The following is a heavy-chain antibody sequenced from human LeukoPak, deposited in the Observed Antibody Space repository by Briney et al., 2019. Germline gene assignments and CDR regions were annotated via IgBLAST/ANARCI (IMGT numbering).Heavy chain of an antibody. D-gene: IGHD2-15*01. J-gene: IGHJ4*02. Sequence: SETLSLTCTVSGGSISSYYWNWIRQPPGKGLEWIGYIYYNGSTNYNPSLKSRVTISVDTSKNQFSLKLSSVTAADTAVYYCARGLSAIVYWGQGTLVTVSS. CDR3: ARGLSAIVY. CDR2: IYYNGST. V-gene: IGHV4-59*01. CDR1: GGSISSYY.